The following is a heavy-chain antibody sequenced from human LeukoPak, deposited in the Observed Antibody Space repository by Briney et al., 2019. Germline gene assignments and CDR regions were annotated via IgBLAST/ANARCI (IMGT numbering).Heavy chain of an antibody. CDR2: ISAYNGNT. V-gene: IGHV1-18*01. CDR3: ARDRPPRGP. J-gene: IGHJ5*02. Sequence: ATPTPSRKASSDTLTSYGISAVRPPPAKGLEWMGRISAYNGNTNYAQKLQGRVTMTTDTSTSTAYMELRSLRSDDTAVYYCARDRPPRGPWGQGTLVTVSS. D-gene: IGHD5-24*01. CDR1: SDTLTSYG.